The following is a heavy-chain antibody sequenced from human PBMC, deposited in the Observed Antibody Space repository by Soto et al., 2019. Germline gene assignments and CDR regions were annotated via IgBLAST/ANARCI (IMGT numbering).Heavy chain of an antibody. J-gene: IGHJ4*02. D-gene: IGHD1-26*01. CDR2: FDPEDGET. V-gene: IGHV1-24*01. CDR1: GYTLTELS. Sequence: GASVKVSCKVSGYTLTELSMHWVRQAPGKGLEWMGGFDPEDGETIYAQKFQGRVTVTEDTSTDTAYMELSSLRSEDTAVYYCARAEIVGATALDYWGQGTLVTVSS. CDR3: ARAEIVGATALDY.